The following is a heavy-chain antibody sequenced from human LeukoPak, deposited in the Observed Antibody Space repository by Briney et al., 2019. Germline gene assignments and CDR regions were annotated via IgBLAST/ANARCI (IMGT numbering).Heavy chain of an antibody. J-gene: IGHJ5*02. CDR2: IYYSGST. CDR1: GYSISSGYH. CDR3: ARDSYSSSTEYNWFDP. Sequence: PSETLSLTCTVSGYSISSGYHWGWIRQPPGKGLEWIGSIYYSGSTYYNPSLKSRVTITVDTSKNLFSLKPSSVTAADTAVYYCARDSYSSSTEYNWFDPWGQGTLVTVSS. V-gene: IGHV4-38-2*02. D-gene: IGHD6-6*01.